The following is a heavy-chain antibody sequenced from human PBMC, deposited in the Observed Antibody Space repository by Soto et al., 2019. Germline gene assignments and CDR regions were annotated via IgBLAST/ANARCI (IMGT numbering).Heavy chain of an antibody. CDR1: GYTFTGYG. Sequence: SVKVSCKASGYTFTGYGISWVRQAPGQGLEWMGWISAYNGNTNYAQKLQGRVTMTTDTSTSTAYMELRSLRSDDTAVYYCARDGLYCSGGSCYSDYWGQGTLVTVSS. CDR2: ISAYNGNT. D-gene: IGHD2-15*01. CDR3: ARDGLYCSGGSCYSDY. V-gene: IGHV1-18*04. J-gene: IGHJ4*02.